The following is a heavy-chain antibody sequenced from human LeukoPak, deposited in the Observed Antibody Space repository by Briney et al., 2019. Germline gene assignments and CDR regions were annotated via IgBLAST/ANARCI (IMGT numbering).Heavy chain of an antibody. D-gene: IGHD3-22*01. CDR2: IIPIFGTA. CDR3: ATRSLNYYDSSGYYWGEYFDY. Sequence: SVKVSCKASGGTFSSYAISWVRQAPGQGLEWMGGIIPIFGTANYAQKFQGRVTITADESTSTAYMELSSLRSEDTAVYYCATRSLNYYDSSGYYWGEYFDYWGQGTLVTVSS. J-gene: IGHJ4*02. V-gene: IGHV1-69*13. CDR1: GGTFSSYA.